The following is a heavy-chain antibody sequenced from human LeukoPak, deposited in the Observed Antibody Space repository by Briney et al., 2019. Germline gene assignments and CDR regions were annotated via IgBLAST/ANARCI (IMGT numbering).Heavy chain of an antibody. V-gene: IGHV5-51*01. CDR2: IYPGDSDT. CDR1: GSSFTSYW. D-gene: IGHD6-13*01. J-gene: IGHJ4*02. CDR3: ARHVDSSSGNFDY. Sequence: NPGESLQISCKGSGSSFTSYWIGWVRQLPGKGLEWMGIIYPGDSDTRYSPSFQGQVTISADKSISTAYLQWSSLKASDTAMYYCARHVDSSSGNFDYWGQGTLVTVSS.